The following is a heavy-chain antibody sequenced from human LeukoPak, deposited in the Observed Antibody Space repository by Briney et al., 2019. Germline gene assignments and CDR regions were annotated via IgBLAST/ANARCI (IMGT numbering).Heavy chain of an antibody. CDR3: ARHDRYASGWYEPSNWFDP. CDR2: IYTSGST. D-gene: IGHD6-19*01. Sequence: SETLSLTCTVSGGSISSGSYYWSWIRQPAGKGLEWIGRIYTSGSTNYNPSLKSRVTISVDTSKNQFSLKLSSVTAADTAVYYCARHDRYASGWYEPSNWFDPWGQGTLVTVSS. V-gene: IGHV4-61*02. J-gene: IGHJ5*02. CDR1: GGSISSGSYY.